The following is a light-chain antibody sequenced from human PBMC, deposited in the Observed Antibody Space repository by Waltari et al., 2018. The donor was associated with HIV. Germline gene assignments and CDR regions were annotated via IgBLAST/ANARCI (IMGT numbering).Light chain of an antibody. CDR3: SSYAGTNNLL. CDR1: SSDVGGYNY. CDR2: EVT. J-gene: IGLJ2*01. V-gene: IGLV2-8*01. Sequence: QSALPQPPSASGSPGQSVTISCTGTSSDVGGYNYVSWYPQHPGKAPTLMIYEVTKRPSGVPDRFSGSKSGNTASLTVSGLQAEDEADYYCSSYAGTNNLLFGGGTKLTVL.